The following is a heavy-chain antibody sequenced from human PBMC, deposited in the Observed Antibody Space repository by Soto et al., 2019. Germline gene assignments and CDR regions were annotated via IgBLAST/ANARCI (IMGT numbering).Heavy chain of an antibody. CDR2: IYYSGST. CDR3: ARGSITGTSNLGYYYYYYMDV. D-gene: IGHD1-7*01. CDR1: GGSISSYY. Sequence: PSETLSLTCTVSGGSISSYYWSWIRQPPGKGLEWIGYIYYSGSTNYNPSLKSRVTISVDTSKNQFSLKLSSVTAADTAVYYCARGSITGTSNLGYYYYYYMDVWGKGTTVTVSS. V-gene: IGHV4-59*01. J-gene: IGHJ6*03.